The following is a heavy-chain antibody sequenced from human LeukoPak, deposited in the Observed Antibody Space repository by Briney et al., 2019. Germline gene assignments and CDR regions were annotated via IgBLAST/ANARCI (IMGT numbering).Heavy chain of an antibody. Sequence: QPGGSLRLSCTASGFTFRTYGMHWVRQAPGKGLDWVASISHDGSSKFNVDSVKGRFTISRDISMNTLFLQIHSRRGEDTAVHPPPFDVWGQRTMVTVSS. CDR2: ISHDGSSK. V-gene: IGHV3-30*03. CDR3: PFDV. CDR1: GFTFRTYG. J-gene: IGHJ3*01.